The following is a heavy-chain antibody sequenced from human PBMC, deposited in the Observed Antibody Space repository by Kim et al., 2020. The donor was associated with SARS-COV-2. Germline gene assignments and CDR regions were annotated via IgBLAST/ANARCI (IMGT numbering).Heavy chain of an antibody. D-gene: IGHD1-26*01. CDR2: INSDGSST. CDR1: GFTFSSYW. J-gene: IGHJ6*02. CDR3: ARTSGSHYYYYGMDV. Sequence: GGSLRLSCAASGFTFSSYWMHWVRQAPGKGLVWVSRINSDGSSTSYADSVKGRFTISRDNAKNTLYLQMNSLRAEDTAVYYCARTSGSHYYYYGMDVWGPGTTVTVSS. V-gene: IGHV3-74*01.